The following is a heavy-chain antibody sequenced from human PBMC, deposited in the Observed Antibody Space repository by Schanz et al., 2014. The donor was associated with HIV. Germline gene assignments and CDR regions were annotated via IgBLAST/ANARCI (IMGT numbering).Heavy chain of an antibody. J-gene: IGHJ4*02. CDR1: GFTFSSYG. D-gene: IGHD5-12*01. CDR2: IWFDGSNK. Sequence: QVQLVESGGGVVQPGRSLRLSCAASGFTFSSYGMHWVRQVPGKGLEWVAVIWFDGSNKYYADSVKGRFTSSRDNSKNTLYLQMNSLRAEDTAVYYCARVPRWLQPHFDYWGQGILVTVSS. V-gene: IGHV3-33*01. CDR3: ARVPRWLQPHFDY.